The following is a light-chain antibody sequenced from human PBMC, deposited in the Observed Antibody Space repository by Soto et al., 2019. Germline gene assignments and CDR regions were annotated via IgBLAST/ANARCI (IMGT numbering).Light chain of an antibody. CDR2: KAS. CDR3: QHYNSYVYS. Sequence: DLQLTQSPSTLSASVGDTINITCRASQSVSKWLAWYQQKPEKAPKLIIFKASTLESGVPSRFSASGFVTEFTLTISSLQPEDWATYYCQHYNSYVYSFGRGTKLES. J-gene: IGKJ2*03. V-gene: IGKV1-5*03. CDR1: QSVSKW.